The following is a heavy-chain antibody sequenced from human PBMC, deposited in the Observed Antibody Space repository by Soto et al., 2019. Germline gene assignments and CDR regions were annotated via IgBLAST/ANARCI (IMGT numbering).Heavy chain of an antibody. CDR2: IHYSGST. CDR1: GDSIGTTHSY. Sequence: SETLSLTCTVSGDSIGTTHSYWAWIRQSPGKGLEWIGNIHYSGSTYYMPSLRCRVTLSVDTSKNQFSLRLTSVTAEDTAVYYCARHEGNGNVWPLDYWGQGILVT. D-gene: IGHD2-8*01. J-gene: IGHJ4*02. V-gene: IGHV4-39*01. CDR3: ARHEGNGNVWPLDY.